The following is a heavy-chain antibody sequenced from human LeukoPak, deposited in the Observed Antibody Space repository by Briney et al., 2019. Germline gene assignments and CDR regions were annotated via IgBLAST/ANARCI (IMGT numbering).Heavy chain of an antibody. J-gene: IGHJ6*02. V-gene: IGHV4-59*01. CDR1: GGSIRNYY. CDR3: ARDREITKPYYYGMDV. D-gene: IGHD3-3*01. CDR2: ISHSGST. Sequence: PSETLSLTCTVSGGSIRNYYWGWIRQPPGKGPEWIGYISHSGSTNCNPSLKSRVTISVDTSKNQFSVKLSSVTAADTAVYYCARDREITKPYYYGMDVWGQGTTVTVSS.